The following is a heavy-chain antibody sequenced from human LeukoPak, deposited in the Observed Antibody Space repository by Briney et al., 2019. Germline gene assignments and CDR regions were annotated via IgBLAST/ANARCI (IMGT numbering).Heavy chain of an antibody. D-gene: IGHD3-22*01. V-gene: IGHV4-59*01. CDR1: GGSISSYY. Sequence: SETLSLTCTVSGGSISSYYWSWIRQPPGKGLEWIGYIYYSGSTNYNPSLKSRVTISVDTSKNQFSLKLSSVTAADTAVYYCARAGTYYYDSSGYTHLVRDYYYGMDVWGQGTTVTVSS. J-gene: IGHJ6*02. CDR2: IYYSGST. CDR3: ARAGTYYYDSSGYTHLVRDYYYGMDV.